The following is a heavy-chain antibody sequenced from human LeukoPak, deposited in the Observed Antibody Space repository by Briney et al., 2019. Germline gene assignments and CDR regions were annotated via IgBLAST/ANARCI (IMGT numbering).Heavy chain of an antibody. CDR1: GFTFSTYW. Sequence: PGGSLRLSCAASGFTFSTYWMTWVRQAPGKGLEWVAHIKEDGSMTRSIDSVKGRFTISRDNAKSSLYLQMNSLRDEDTAVYYCAKDQRWESPHYLDSWGQGTLVTVSS. D-gene: IGHD1-26*01. J-gene: IGHJ4*02. V-gene: IGHV3-7*03. CDR3: AKDQRWESPHYLDS. CDR2: IKEDGSMT.